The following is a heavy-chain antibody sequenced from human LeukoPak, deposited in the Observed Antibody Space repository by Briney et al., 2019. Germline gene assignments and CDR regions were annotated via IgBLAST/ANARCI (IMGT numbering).Heavy chain of an antibody. Sequence: TTSETLSLTCTVSGGSISSSSDYWGWIRQAPGKGLEWIGSIYYHENTYYNSSLKSRVTISVDTSKNQFSLKLSSLTAADTAVYYCARGLLYYDILTGYYREGWFDPWGQGTLVTVSS. CDR3: ARGLLYYDILTGYYREGWFDP. J-gene: IGHJ5*02. V-gene: IGHV4-39*07. CDR1: GGSISSSSDY. CDR2: IYYHENT. D-gene: IGHD3-9*01.